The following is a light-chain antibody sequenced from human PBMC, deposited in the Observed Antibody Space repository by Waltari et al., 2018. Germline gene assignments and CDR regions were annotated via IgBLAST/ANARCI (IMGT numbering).Light chain of an antibody. CDR3: AAWDDSLSGPV. CDR2: RNK. Sequence: QSVLTQPPSASGTPGQRVTISCSGRSSDIGSTYVYWYQQLPGTAPQLLIYRNKRRPSGVPDRFSGSSSGTSAPLASSGLRSEDEADYHCAAWDDSLSGPVFGGGTKLTVL. J-gene: IGLJ3*02. V-gene: IGLV1-47*01. CDR1: SSDIGSTY.